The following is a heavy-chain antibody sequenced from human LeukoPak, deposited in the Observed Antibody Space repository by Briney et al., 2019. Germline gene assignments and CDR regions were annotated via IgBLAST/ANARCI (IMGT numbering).Heavy chain of an antibody. V-gene: IGHV4-59*01. CDR1: GGSISSYY. Sequence: PSQTLSLTCTVSGGSISSYYWSWIRQPPGKGLEWIGYIYYSGSTNYNPSLKSRVTISVDTSKNQFSLKLSSVTAADTAVYYCARSSPRDFWSGYSVPYYYYGMDVWGQGTTVTVSS. J-gene: IGHJ6*02. CDR2: IYYSGST. D-gene: IGHD3-3*01. CDR3: ARSSPRDFWSGYSVPYYYYGMDV.